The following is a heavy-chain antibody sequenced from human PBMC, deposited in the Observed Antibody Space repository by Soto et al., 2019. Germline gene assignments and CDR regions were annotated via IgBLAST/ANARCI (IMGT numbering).Heavy chain of an antibody. J-gene: IGHJ6*03. D-gene: IGHD4-4*01. CDR3: ARLIGDGSTVTFFSRDYYYYYMDV. CDR2: IYSGGST. V-gene: IGHV3-53*04. Sequence: GGSLRLSCAASGFTVSSNYMSWVRQAPGKGLEWVSVIYSGGSTYYADSVKGRFTISRHNSKNTLYLQMNSLRAEDTAVYYCARLIGDGSTVTFFSRDYYYYYMDVWGKGTTVTVSS. CDR1: GFTVSSNY.